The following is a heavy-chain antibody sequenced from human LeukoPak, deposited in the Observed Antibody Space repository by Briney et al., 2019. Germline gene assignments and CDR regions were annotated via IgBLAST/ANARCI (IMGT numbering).Heavy chain of an antibody. V-gene: IGHV3-66*02. CDR1: GFTVSSNY. CDR2: IYSGGST. J-gene: IGHJ6*02. D-gene: IGHD3-9*01. CDR3: ARDQGRYFDWLSSPAYYYYGMDV. Sequence: GGSLRLSCAASGFTVSSNYMSWVRQAPGKGLEWVSVIYSGGSTYYADSVKGRFTIPRDNSENTLYLQMNSLRAEDTAVYYCARDQGRYFDWLSSPAYYYYGMDVWGQGTTVTVSS.